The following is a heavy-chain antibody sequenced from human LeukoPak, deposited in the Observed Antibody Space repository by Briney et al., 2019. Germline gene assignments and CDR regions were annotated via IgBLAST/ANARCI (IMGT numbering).Heavy chain of an antibody. CDR2: ISVYNGNT. Sequence: ASVKVSCKASGYTFTSYGINWVRQAPGQGLEWMGWISVYNGNTNCAQNLQGRVTLTTDTSTSTAYMELRSLRSDDTALYYCARTCSSSSCYMVHWGQGTLVTVSS. CDR3: ARTCSSSSCYMVH. CDR1: GYTFTSYG. D-gene: IGHD2-2*02. J-gene: IGHJ4*02. V-gene: IGHV1-18*01.